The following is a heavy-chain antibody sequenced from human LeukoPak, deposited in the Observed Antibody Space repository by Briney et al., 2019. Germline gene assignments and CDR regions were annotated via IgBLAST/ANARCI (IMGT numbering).Heavy chain of an antibody. V-gene: IGHV3-23*01. D-gene: IGHD1-1*01. CDR1: GFTFSTYA. Sequence: GGSLRLSCAASGFTFSTYAMGWVRQAPGKGLEWVSTISSSGGSTYYADSVQGRFTISRDNSKNTLYLQMNSLRAEDTAVYYCVKGGVLWKGDIWGQGTMVTVSS. CDR2: ISSSGGST. CDR3: VKGGVLWKGDI. J-gene: IGHJ3*02.